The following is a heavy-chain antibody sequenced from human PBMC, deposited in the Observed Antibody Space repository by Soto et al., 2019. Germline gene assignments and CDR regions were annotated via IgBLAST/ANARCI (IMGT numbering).Heavy chain of an antibody. V-gene: IGHV1-69*13. CDR3: ARGYDFGSGYYPSSYYYYGMDA. Sequence: GSSVKVSCKASGGTYSSYAISWVRPAPVQGLEWMGGNIPIVRTANYAQKFQGRVTITADESTSTAYMELSSLRSEDTAVYYCARGYDFGSGYYPSSYYYYGMDAWGQGTTVTV. CDR1: GGTYSSYA. J-gene: IGHJ6*02. CDR2: NIPIVRTA. D-gene: IGHD3-3*01.